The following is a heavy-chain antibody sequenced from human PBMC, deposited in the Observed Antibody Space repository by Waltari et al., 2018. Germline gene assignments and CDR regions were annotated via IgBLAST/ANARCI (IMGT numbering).Heavy chain of an antibody. CDR3: ARYSKYCSGGSCYSRYFDY. CDR1: GFTVSSNY. J-gene: IGHJ4*02. D-gene: IGHD2-15*01. V-gene: IGHV3-53*01. Sequence: EVQLVESGGGLIQPGGSLRLSCAASGFTVSSNYMSWVRQAPGQGLEWVSVIYSGGSTYYADSVKGRFTISRDNSKNTLYLQMNSLRAEDTAVYYCARYSKYCSGGSCYSRYFDYWGQGTLVTVSS. CDR2: IYSGGST.